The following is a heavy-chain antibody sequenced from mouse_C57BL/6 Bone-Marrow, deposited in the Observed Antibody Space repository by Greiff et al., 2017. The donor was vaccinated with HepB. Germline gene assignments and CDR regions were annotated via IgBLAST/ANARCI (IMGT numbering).Heavy chain of an antibody. CDR3: ARANWGFGY. CDR2: IDPSDSYT. CDR1: GYTFTSYW. V-gene: IGHV1-69*01. D-gene: IGHD4-1*01. Sequence: QVQLQQPGAELVMPGASVKLSCKASGYTFTSYWMHWVKQRPGQGLEWIGEIDPSDSYTNYNQKFKGKSTLTVDKSSSTAYMQLSSLTSEDSAVYYCARANWGFGYWGQGTLATVSA. J-gene: IGHJ3*01.